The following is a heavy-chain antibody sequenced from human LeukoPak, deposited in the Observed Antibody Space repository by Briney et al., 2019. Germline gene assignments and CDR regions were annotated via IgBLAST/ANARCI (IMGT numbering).Heavy chain of an antibody. CDR2: ISSSSNSI. Sequence: PGGSLRLSCAASGFTFSSYSMNWVRQAPGKGLEWVSYISSSSNSIYYADSVKGRFTISRDSAKNSLYLQMNSLRAEDTAVYYCARWDPTLDAFDIWGQGTMVTVSS. V-gene: IGHV3-48*01. CDR1: GFTFSSYS. D-gene: IGHD1-26*01. CDR3: ARWDPTLDAFDI. J-gene: IGHJ3*02.